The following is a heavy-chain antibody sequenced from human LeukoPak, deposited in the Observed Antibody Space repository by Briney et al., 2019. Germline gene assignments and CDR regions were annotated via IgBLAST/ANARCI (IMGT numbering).Heavy chain of an antibody. J-gene: IGHJ2*01. CDR3: ASPEGKHDYDSSGSYWYFDL. D-gene: IGHD3-22*01. V-gene: IGHV4-39*07. CDR2: IFYSGST. CDR1: GGSISSSSYY. Sequence: SETLSLTCTVSGGSISSSSYYWGWIRQPPGKGLEWIGNIFYSGSTYYNPSLTRRLTISVDTSKNQFSLKLSSVTAADTAVYYCASPEGKHDYDSSGSYWYFDLWGRGTLVTVSS.